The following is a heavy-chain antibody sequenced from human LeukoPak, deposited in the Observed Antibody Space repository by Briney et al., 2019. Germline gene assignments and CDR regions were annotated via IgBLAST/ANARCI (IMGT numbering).Heavy chain of an antibody. V-gene: IGHV4-39*01. CDR1: GVSISSSGYY. CDR2: IYFSGST. D-gene: IGHD3-22*01. CDR3: ARLHYYDSSGNTYIANCFDS. J-gene: IGHJ5*01. Sequence: SETLSFTCTVSGVSISSSGYYWAWIRQPPGKGLEWIGSIYFSGSTYYNPSLKSRVTISVDTSKNQFSLQLSSVTAADTAVYFCARLHYYDSSGNTYIANCFDSWGLGTLVTVSS.